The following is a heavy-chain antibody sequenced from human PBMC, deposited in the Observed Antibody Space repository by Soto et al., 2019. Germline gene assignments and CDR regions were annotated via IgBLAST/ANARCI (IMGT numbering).Heavy chain of an antibody. CDR2: IIPIFGTA. V-gene: IGHV1-69*06. Sequence: SVKVSCKASGGTFSSYAISWVRQAPGQGLEWMGGIIPIFGTANYAQKFQGRVTITADKSASTAYMELSSLRSEDTAVYYCAGGIAARDVSPYYGMDVWGQGTTVTVSS. CDR3: AGGIAARDVSPYYGMDV. CDR1: GGTFSSYA. D-gene: IGHD6-6*01. J-gene: IGHJ6*02.